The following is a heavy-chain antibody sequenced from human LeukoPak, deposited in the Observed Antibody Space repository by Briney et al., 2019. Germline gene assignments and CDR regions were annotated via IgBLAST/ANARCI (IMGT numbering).Heavy chain of an antibody. CDR2: INPNSGGT. D-gene: IGHD3-16*01. CDR3: ARDRITAPGGLFDY. V-gene: IGHV1-2*02. CDR1: GYTFTGYY. J-gene: IGHJ4*02. Sequence: ASVTVSCKASGYTFTGYYMHWVRQAPGQGLEWMGWINPNSGGTNYAQKFQGRVTMTRDTSISTAYMELSRLRSDDTAVYYCARDRITAPGGLFDYWGQGTLVTVSS.